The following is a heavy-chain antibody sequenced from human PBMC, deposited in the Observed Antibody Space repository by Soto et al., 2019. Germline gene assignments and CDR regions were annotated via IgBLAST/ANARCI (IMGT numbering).Heavy chain of an antibody. CDR3: ARQRPTDGRWEFANYYGMDV. CDR1: GGPFSAYY. D-gene: IGHD1-26*01. J-gene: IGHJ6*02. V-gene: IGHV4-34*12. CDR2: IIHSEST. Sequence: TSETLSLTCAVYGGPFSAYYWSWVRQPPGKGLEWIGEIIHSESTKYNPSLKSRVTISVDTSKNQFSLKLSSVTAADTAVYYCARQRPTDGRWEFANYYGMDVWGQGTPVTVSS.